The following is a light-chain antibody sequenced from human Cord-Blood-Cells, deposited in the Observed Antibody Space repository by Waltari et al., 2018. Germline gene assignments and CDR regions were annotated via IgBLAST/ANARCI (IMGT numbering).Light chain of an antibody. V-gene: IGLV2-14*01. CDR2: DFS. CDR3: SSYTSSSTLV. CDR1: SSDVGRYNH. J-gene: IGLJ2*01. Sequence: QSALTQPASVSGSPGQLITISCTGTSSDVGRYNHGSSYQQHSAKVPTLMIYDFSNRPAGVSNRFSCSKSVNPASLPISELQAEDEADYYCSSYTSSSTLVFGGGTKLTVL.